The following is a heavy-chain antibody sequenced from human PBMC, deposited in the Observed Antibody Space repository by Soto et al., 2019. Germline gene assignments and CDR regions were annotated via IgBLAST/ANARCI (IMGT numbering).Heavy chain of an antibody. CDR2: ISSDGGSP. Sequence: GSLTLSFSCSGVPFSSSGLHWVRQAPGKGLQYVSSISSDGGSPYYADSVKGRFTISRDNSKNTLDLQMSSLRAEDPAVYYCVKDRWVDYWGQGTLVTVSS. CDR1: GVPFSSSG. D-gene: IGHD6-13*01. CDR3: VKDRWVDY. V-gene: IGHV3-64D*06. J-gene: IGHJ4*02.